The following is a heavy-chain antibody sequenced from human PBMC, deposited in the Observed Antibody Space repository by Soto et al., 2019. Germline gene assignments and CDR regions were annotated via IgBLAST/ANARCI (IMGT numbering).Heavy chain of an antibody. CDR1: GFTFDDYA. CDR2: ISWNSGSI. CDR3: AKDSDSGYDLDGEFDY. V-gene: IGHV3-9*01. Sequence: EVQLVESGGGLVQPGRSLRLSCAASGFTFDDYAMHWVRQAPGKGLEWVSGISWNSGSIGYADSVKGRFTISRDNAKNSLYLQMNSLRAEDTALYYCAKDSDSGYDLDGEFDYWGQGTLVTVSS. J-gene: IGHJ4*02. D-gene: IGHD5-12*01.